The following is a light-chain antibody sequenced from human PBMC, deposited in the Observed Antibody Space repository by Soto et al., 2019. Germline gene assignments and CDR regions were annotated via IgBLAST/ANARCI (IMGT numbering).Light chain of an antibody. V-gene: IGLV1-40*01. CDR1: SSNIGAGYD. CDR2: GNS. J-gene: IGLJ2*01. CDR3: QSYDSSLSGSVV. Sequence: QSVLTQPPSVSGAPGQRVTISCTGSSSNIGAGYDVHWYQQLPGTALKLLIYGNSNRPSGVPDRFSGSKSGTSASLAITGLQAEDEADYCCQSYDSSLSGSVVFGGVPKLTVL.